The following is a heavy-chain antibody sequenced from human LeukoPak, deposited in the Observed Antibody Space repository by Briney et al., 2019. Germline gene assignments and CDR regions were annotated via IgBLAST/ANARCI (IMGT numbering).Heavy chain of an antibody. CDR2: INHSGST. CDR3: ARPRPYSGYHH. CDR1: GYSISSGYY. J-gene: IGHJ5*02. D-gene: IGHD5-12*01. V-gene: IGHV4-38-2*02. Sequence: SETLSLTCTVSGYSISSGYYWSWIRQPPGKGLEWIGEINHSGSTNYNPSLKSRVTISVDTSKNQFSLKLSSVTAADTAVYYCARPRPYSGYHHWGQGTLVTVSS.